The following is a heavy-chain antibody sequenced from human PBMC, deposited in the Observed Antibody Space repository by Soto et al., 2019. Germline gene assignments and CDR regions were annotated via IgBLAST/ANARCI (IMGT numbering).Heavy chain of an antibody. D-gene: IGHD3-10*01. V-gene: IGHV3-33*01. CDR2: IWYDGSKK. CDR3: ARDDYGSVN. CDR1: GFIFSNYG. Sequence: QVQLVESGGGVVQPGRSLRLSCAASGFIFSNYGMHWVRQAPGKGLECVAVIWYDGSKKYYADSVKGRFTISRDNSKSTVSLQIDSLRAEDTAVYYCARDDYGSVNWGQGTLVTVSS. J-gene: IGHJ4*02.